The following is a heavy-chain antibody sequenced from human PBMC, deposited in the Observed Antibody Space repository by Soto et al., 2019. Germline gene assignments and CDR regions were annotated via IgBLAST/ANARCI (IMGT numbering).Heavy chain of an antibody. CDR2: IDPRAGST. D-gene: IGHD3-22*01. CDR1: GYTFTTYY. CDR3: ARAVYYDSSGYDGFDI. Sequence: QVQLVQSGAEVKKPGASVKVSCKASGYTFTTYYMHWIRQAPGQGLEWMGIIDPRAGSTSHAQKFQGRVTMTRDTSTSTVYMDLRSLRSEDTAVYYCARAVYYDSSGYDGFDIWGQGTMVTVSS. J-gene: IGHJ3*02. V-gene: IGHV1-46*01.